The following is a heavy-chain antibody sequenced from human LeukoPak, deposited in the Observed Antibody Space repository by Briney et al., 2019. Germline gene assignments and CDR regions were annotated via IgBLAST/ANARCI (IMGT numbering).Heavy chain of an antibody. Sequence: KSGGSLRLSCAASGFTFSTYSINWVRQAPGKGLEWVSSISSSSSYIYYADSVKGRFTISRDNAKNSLYLQMNSLRAEDTAVYYCARDGSGYDQSFDYWGQGTLVTVSS. CDR3: ARDGSGYDQSFDY. D-gene: IGHD5-12*01. J-gene: IGHJ4*02. CDR1: GFTFSTYS. CDR2: ISSSSSYI. V-gene: IGHV3-21*01.